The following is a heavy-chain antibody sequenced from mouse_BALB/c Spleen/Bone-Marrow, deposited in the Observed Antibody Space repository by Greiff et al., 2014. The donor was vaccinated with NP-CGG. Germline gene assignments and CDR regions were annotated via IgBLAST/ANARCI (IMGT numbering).Heavy chain of an antibody. D-gene: IGHD4-1*01. CDR1: GFSLTGYG. V-gene: IGHV2-9*02. CDR3: ARERDLTLDY. CDR2: IWAGGST. Sequence: VKVVESGPGLVAPSQSLSITCTVSGFSLTGYGVHWVRQPPGKGLEWLGVIWAGGSTDYNSALMSRLSINKDNSKSQVFLKMNSLQTDDTAMYYCARERDLTLDYWGQGTTLTVSS. J-gene: IGHJ2*01.